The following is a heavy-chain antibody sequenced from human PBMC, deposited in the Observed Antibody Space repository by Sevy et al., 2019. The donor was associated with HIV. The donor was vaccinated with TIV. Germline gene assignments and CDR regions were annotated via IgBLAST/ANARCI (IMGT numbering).Heavy chain of an antibody. CDR2: IMPGGIT. V-gene: IGHV4-34*01. Sequence: SETLSLTCAVYGGSFSGYYWTWIRQPPGEGLEWIGEIMPGGITNYNPSLKSRVTISIDTSKNQFSLKVKSVTAADTAIYYCARGQWEHPFWGQGTQVTVSS. CDR3: ARGQWEHPF. CDR1: GGSFSGYY. D-gene: IGHD1-26*01. J-gene: IGHJ4*02.